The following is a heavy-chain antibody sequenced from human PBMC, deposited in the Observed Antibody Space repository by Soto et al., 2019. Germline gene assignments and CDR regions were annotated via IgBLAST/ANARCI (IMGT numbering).Heavy chain of an antibody. CDR3: ARAFGSTMPSLF. CDR1: GGDLGSYY. J-gene: IGHJ4*02. D-gene: IGHD2-2*01. V-gene: IGHV4-59*01. CDR2: IYYSGST. Sequence: SETLSLTSTVYGGDLGSYYWTWIRQPPGKGLEWIGYIYYSGSTNYNPSLKSRVTMSIDTSKNQLSLKLSSVTAADTAVYYCARAFGSTMPSLFWGQGTLVTVSS.